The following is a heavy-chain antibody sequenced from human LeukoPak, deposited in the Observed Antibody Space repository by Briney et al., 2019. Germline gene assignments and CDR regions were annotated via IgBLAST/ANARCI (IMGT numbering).Heavy chain of an antibody. CDR1: GFTFSSYG. CDR3: AKDRRYYDFWSGLSGGYYYYMDV. Sequence: GGSLRLSCAASGFTFSSYGMHWVRQAPGKGLEWVAFIRYDGSNKYYADSVKGRFTISRDNSKNTLYLQMNSLRAEDTAVYYCAKDRRYYDFWSGLSGGYYYYMDVWGKGTTVTVSS. J-gene: IGHJ6*03. V-gene: IGHV3-30*02. D-gene: IGHD3-3*01. CDR2: IRYDGSNK.